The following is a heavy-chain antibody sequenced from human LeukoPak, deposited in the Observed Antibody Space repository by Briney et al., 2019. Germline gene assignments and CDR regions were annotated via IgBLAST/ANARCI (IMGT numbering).Heavy chain of an antibody. D-gene: IGHD3-10*01. V-gene: IGHV7-4-1*02. Sequence: GASVKVSCKASGYTFTTYGITWVRQAPGQGLEWMGWINTNTGNPTYAQGFTGRFVFSLDTSVSTAYLQISSLKAEDTAVYYCARLGHYGSGSYSTYWGQGTLVTVSS. CDR3: ARLGHYGSGSYSTY. CDR2: INTNTGNP. CDR1: GYTFTTYG. J-gene: IGHJ4*02.